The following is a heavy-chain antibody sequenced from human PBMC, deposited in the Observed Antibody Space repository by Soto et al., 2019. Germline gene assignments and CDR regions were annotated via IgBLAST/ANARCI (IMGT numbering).Heavy chain of an antibody. CDR1: GFAFSNYG. CDR3: ARDWWEEPAGKETVSQFDY. J-gene: IGHJ4*02. V-gene: IGHV3-33*01. CDR2: IWSDGTKK. Sequence: QVHLVESGGGVVQPGRSLTLSCTASGFAFSNYGIHWVRQAPGRGLEWVAVIWSDGTKKFYAGSVRGRFTISRDNSNNTIYLQMNSLRAEDTAVYYCARDWWEEPAGKETVSQFDYWGQGTLVTVSS. D-gene: IGHD6-13*01.